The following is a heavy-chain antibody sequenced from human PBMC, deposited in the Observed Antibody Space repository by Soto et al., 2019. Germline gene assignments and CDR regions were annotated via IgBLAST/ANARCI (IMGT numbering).Heavy chain of an antibody. CDR3: ASEVYYYDSSGYPTKDAFDI. Sequence: ASVKVSCKASGYTFTSYGISWVRQAPGQGLEWMGWISAYNGNTNYAQKLQGRVTMTTDTSTSTAYMELRSLRSDDTAVYYCASEVYYYDSSGYPTKDAFDIWGQGPLVAVSS. V-gene: IGHV1-18*04. D-gene: IGHD3-22*01. CDR1: GYTFTSYG. J-gene: IGHJ3*02. CDR2: ISAYNGNT.